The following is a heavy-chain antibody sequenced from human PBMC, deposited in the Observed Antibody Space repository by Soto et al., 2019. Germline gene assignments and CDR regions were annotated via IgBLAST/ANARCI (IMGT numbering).Heavy chain of an antibody. V-gene: IGHV4-34*01. D-gene: IGHD3-3*01. CDR3: ATRITVFGLLIPPFDP. J-gene: IGHJ5*02. CDR1: GGSVNGYY. Sequence: PSETLSLTCAVYGGSVNGYYSNWIRQPPGKGLEWIGEINYTGGTHYNPSLKSRVTMSVDTSKNQFSLRLSSVTAADTDIYYCATRITVFGLLIPPFDPWGQGTQLTVSS. CDR2: INYTGGT.